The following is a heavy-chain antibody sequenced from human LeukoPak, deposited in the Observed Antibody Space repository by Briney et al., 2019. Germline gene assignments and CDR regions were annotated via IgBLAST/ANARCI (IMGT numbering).Heavy chain of an antibody. J-gene: IGHJ4*02. CDR3: AGLAAAGTGY. CDR1: GGTFSSYA. Sequence: SVKVSCKASGGTFSSYAISWVRQAPGQGLEWMGGNIPIFGTANYAQKFQGRVTITADESTSTAYMELSSLRSEDTAVYYCAGLAAAGTGYWGQGTLVTVSS. D-gene: IGHD6-13*01. CDR2: NIPIFGTA. V-gene: IGHV1-69*13.